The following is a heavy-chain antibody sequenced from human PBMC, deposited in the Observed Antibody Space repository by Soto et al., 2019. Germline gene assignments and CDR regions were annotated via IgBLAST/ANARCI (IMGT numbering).Heavy chain of an antibody. CDR1: GGTFSSYA. Sequence: SVKVSCKASGGTFSSYAISWVRQAPGQGLEWMGGIIPIFGTANYAQKFQGRVTITADKSTSTAYMELSSLRSEDTAVYYCASEGIVVGPAAIYFDYWGQGTQVTVSP. CDR2: IIPIFGTA. CDR3: ASEGIVVGPAAIYFDY. D-gene: IGHD2-2*02. V-gene: IGHV1-69*06. J-gene: IGHJ4*02.